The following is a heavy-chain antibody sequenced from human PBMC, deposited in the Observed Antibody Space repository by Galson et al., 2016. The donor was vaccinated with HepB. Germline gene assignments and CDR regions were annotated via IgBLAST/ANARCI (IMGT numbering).Heavy chain of an antibody. CDR2: VTGSGSWT. Sequence: SLRLSCAASGFTFSTYAMTWVRQAPGKGLEWVSSVTGSGSWTYYADSVKGRLTISRDNSKNTLYLQMNSLRAEDTAVYYCARCPNGDYFGAFDFWGQGTMVTVSS. D-gene: IGHD4-17*01. CDR1: GFTFSTYA. J-gene: IGHJ3*01. V-gene: IGHV3-23*01. CDR3: ARCPNGDYFGAFDF.